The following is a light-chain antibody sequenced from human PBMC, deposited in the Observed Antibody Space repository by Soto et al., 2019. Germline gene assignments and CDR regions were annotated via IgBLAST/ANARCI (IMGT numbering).Light chain of an antibody. CDR2: DVT. CDR1: SSDVGGYDF. CDR3: SSYVSSSTLGV. Sequence: SVLTQPASVSGSPRQSITISCTGISSDVGGYDFVSWYQQHAGKAPKLIIYDVTYRPSGVPNRFSGSKSGNTASLTISGLQAEDEADYYCSSYVSSSTLGVFGGGTKVTVL. V-gene: IGLV2-14*01. J-gene: IGLJ2*01.